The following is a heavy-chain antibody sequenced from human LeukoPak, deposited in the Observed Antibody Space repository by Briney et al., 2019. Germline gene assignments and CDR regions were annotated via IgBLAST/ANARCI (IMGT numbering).Heavy chain of an antibody. J-gene: IGHJ6*03. CDR3: AGGYYVILTGSGRVDWYYYYMDV. CDR1: GGTFSSYA. D-gene: IGHD3-9*01. V-gene: IGHV1-69*05. Sequence: SVKVSCKASGGTFSSYAISWVRQAPGQGLEWMGGIIPIFGTANYAQKFQGRVTITTDESTSTAYMELSSLRSEDTAVYYCAGGYYVILTGSGRVDWYYYYMDVWGKGTTVTVSS. CDR2: IIPIFGTA.